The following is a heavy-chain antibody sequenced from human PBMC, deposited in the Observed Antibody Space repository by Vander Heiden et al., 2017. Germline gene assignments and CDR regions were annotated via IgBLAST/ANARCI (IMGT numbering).Heavy chain of an antibody. Sequence: QVQLVQSGPEVKKPGSSVRVPCKTSGGSFNSFAINWVRQAPGQGLEWVGHIMPIFGTTNYAQMFQGRVTITADESAGTASMDLRGLTSDDSTIYYCARGTGRDDAFDIWGQGTKVTVSS. CDR3: ARGTGRDDAFDI. CDR2: IMPIFGTT. CDR1: GGSFNSFA. J-gene: IGHJ3*02. V-gene: IGHV1-69*01. D-gene: IGHD3-10*01.